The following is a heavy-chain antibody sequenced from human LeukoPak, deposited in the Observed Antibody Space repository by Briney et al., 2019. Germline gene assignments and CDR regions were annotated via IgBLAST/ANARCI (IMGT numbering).Heavy chain of an antibody. CDR2: IHYSGST. J-gene: IGHJ4*02. Sequence: SETLSLTCSVSGGSFSGYYWSWIRQPPGKGLEWMGDIHYSGSTNYNPSLKSRVTISVDTSKNQFSLKLSSVTAADTAVYYCARVSGYCSTTSCRGIEYWGQGTLVTVS. D-gene: IGHD2-2*01. CDR3: ARVSGYCSTTSCRGIEY. CDR1: GGSFSGYY. V-gene: IGHV4-59*01.